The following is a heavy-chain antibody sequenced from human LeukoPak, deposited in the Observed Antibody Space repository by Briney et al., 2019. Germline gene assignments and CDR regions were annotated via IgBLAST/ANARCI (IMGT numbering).Heavy chain of an antibody. Sequence: PSETLSLTCGVYGGSFSCYYYNGIRQSPGKGLECIAEINHRGSTNYNPSLRSRVAISIDTSKSQFSLSLISVTAADTAVYYCARGGYNIDWMKDAPDIWGQGTLVTVSS. CDR2: INHRGST. CDR1: GGSFSCYY. D-gene: IGHD3-9*01. J-gene: IGHJ4*02. V-gene: IGHV4-34*01. CDR3: ARGGYNIDWMKDAPDI.